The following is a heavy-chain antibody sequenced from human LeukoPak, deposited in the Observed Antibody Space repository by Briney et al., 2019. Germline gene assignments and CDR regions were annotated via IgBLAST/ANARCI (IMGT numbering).Heavy chain of an antibody. Sequence: ASVKVSCKASGYNFNSYGISWLRQVPGQGLEWMGWISGYSGLTRYGKNVQGRVTLTTDTSTRTAYMELRSLRSDDTAVYYCARANPAPYDSSGYNFRGYFDYWGQGTRVTVSS. CDR2: ISGYSGLT. D-gene: IGHD3-22*01. V-gene: IGHV1-18*01. CDR3: ARANPAPYDSSGYNFRGYFDY. CDR1: GYNFNSYG. J-gene: IGHJ4*02.